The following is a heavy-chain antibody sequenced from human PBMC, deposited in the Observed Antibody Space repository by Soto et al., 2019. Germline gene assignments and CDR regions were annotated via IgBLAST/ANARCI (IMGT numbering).Heavy chain of an antibody. CDR1: GYTFTSYD. D-gene: IGHD4-17*01. CDR3: ARTTYGDNVDY. V-gene: IGHV1-8*01. Sequence: SVKVSCKASGYTFTSYDINWVRQATGQGLEWMGWMNPNSGNTGYAQKFQGRVTMTRNTATSTADKELSSLRSEDTAVYYCARTTYGDNVDYWGQGTLVTVSS. J-gene: IGHJ4*02. CDR2: MNPNSGNT.